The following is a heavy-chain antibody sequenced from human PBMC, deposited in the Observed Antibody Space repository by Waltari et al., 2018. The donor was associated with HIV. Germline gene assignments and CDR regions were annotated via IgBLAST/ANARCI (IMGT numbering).Heavy chain of an antibody. Sequence: QVQLVQSGAEVKKPGSSVKVSCKASGGTFSSYAISWLRQAPGQGLEWMGGIIPIFGTANYAQKFQGRVTITADESTSTAYMELSSLRSEDTAVYYCARELVTMVRGVANWFDPWGQGTLVTVSS. D-gene: IGHD3-10*01. V-gene: IGHV1-69*01. CDR3: ARELVTMVRGVANWFDP. CDR2: IIPIFGTA. CDR1: GGTFSSYA. J-gene: IGHJ5*02.